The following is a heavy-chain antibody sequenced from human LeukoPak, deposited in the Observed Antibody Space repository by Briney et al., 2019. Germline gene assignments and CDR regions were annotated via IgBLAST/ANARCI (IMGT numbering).Heavy chain of an antibody. Sequence: ASVKVSCKASGYTFTSYYMHWVRQAPGQGLEWMGIINPSGGSTSYAQKFQGRVTMTRDTSTSTAYMELRSLRSDDTAVYYCARKPGPYNWNDHTLYMDVWGKGTTVTISS. J-gene: IGHJ6*03. V-gene: IGHV1-46*01. D-gene: IGHD1-1*01. CDR2: INPSGGST. CDR1: GYTFTSYY. CDR3: ARKPGPYNWNDHTLYMDV.